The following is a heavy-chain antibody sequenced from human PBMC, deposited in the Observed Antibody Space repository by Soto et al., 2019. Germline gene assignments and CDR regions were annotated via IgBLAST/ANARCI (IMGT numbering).Heavy chain of an antibody. CDR2: TYYTSKWNN. V-gene: IGHV6-1*01. CDR1: GDIVSSSTAA. J-gene: IGHJ4*02. D-gene: IGHD1-1*01. Sequence: SQTLSLTCAISGDIVSSSTAAWNWIRQSPSRGLEWLGRTYYTSKWNNDYALSVRSRITITPDTSKNQFSLHLNSVTPEDTAVYYCARDLSYPAGTGQLVDRGQGTLVTVSS. CDR3: ARDLSYPAGTGQLVD.